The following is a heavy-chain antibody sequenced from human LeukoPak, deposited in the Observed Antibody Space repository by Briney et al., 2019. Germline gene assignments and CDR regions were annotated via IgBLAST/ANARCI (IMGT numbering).Heavy chain of an antibody. CDR1: GGSFSGYY. CDR3: ARGATLDY. V-gene: IGHV4-34*01. D-gene: IGHD1-26*01. Sequence: SETLSLTCAVYGGSFSGYYWSWIRQPPGKGPEWIGEINHSGSTNYNPSLKSRVTISVDTSKNQFSLKLSSVTAADTAVYYCARGATLDYWGQGTLVTVSS. J-gene: IGHJ4*02. CDR2: INHSGST.